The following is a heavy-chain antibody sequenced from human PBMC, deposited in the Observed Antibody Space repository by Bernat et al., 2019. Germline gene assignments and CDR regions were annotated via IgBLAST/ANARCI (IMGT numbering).Heavy chain of an antibody. J-gene: IGHJ6*02. CDR2: ISGSGGST. Sequence: EVQLLESGGGLVQPGGSLSLSCAASGFTFSSYAMSWVRQAPGKGLEWVSAISGSGGSTYYADSVKGRFTISRDNSKNTLYLQMNSLRAEDTAVYYCAYRGYCSSTSCPYYYYGMDVWGQGTTVTVSS. CDR3: AYRGYCSSTSCPYYYYGMDV. CDR1: GFTFSSYA. V-gene: IGHV3-23*01. D-gene: IGHD2-2*01.